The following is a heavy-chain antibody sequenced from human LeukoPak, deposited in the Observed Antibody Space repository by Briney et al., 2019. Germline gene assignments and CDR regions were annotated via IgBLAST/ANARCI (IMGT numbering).Heavy chain of an antibody. Sequence: ASVKVSCKASGYTFTGYYMHWVRQAPGRGLEWTGWINPNSGGTNYAQKFQGRVTMTRDTSISTAYMELSRLRSDDTAVYYCARARYQLLFGDYWGQGTLVTVSS. CDR3: ARARYQLLFGDY. J-gene: IGHJ4*02. CDR1: GYTFTGYY. V-gene: IGHV1-2*02. CDR2: INPNSGGT. D-gene: IGHD2-2*01.